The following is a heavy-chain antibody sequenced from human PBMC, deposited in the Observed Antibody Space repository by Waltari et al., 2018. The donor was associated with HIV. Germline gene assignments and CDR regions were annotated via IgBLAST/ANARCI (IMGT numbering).Heavy chain of an antibody. Sequence: EVQLVESGGGSVQPGRSLRLSCKASGLTFDDYAMHWVRQPPGKGLEWVSGISGNSGDIAYADSVKGRFTISRDNTKNSLFLQMNSVRVEDTALYYCVKDGASTIFGVLNGMDVWGQGTTVTVSS. J-gene: IGHJ6*02. CDR3: VKDGASTIFGVLNGMDV. CDR2: ISGNSGDI. CDR1: GLTFDDYA. D-gene: IGHD3-3*01. V-gene: IGHV3-9*01.